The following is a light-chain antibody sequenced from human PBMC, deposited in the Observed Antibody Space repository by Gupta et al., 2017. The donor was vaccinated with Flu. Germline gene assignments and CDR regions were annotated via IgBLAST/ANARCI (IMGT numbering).Light chain of an antibody. CDR3: QQGYNNRRT. CDR1: QSISSF. CDR2: ASF. V-gene: IGKV1-39*01. J-gene: IGKJ4*01. Sequence: DIQMTQSPSSLSASVGDRVTITCRASQSISSFLNWYQQKPGKAPKLLSDASFNLQSGVPSRFSGRGSGTDFTITSSSLQPEDCAAYYCQQGYNNRRTFGGGTKVEI.